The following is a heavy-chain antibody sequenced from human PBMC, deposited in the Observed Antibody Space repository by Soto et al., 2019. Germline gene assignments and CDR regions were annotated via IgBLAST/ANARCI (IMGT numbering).Heavy chain of an antibody. V-gene: IGHV4-39*01. D-gene: IGHD2-15*01. CDR1: GGSIYRSGYY. J-gene: IGHJ4*02. Sequence: QVQLQESGPGLVKPSETLSLTCTVSGGSIYRSGYYWGWIRQPPGRGLEWIGNIDYNGVTYSNRSLKSRVTISRDTSKNQFSLKLTSVTAADTALYYCGKVLVGATGHTDSDSWGPGTLVAVSS. CDR3: GKVLVGATGHTDSDS. CDR2: IDYNGVT.